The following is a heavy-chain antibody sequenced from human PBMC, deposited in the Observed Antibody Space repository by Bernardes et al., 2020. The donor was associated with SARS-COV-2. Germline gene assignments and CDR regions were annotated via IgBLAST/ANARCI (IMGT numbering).Heavy chain of an antibody. CDR1: GGPISGYF. V-gene: IGHV4-59*01. CDR2: IYYTGSA. J-gene: IGHJ4*02. CDR3: ARVGVISSPFDS. D-gene: IGHD6-13*01. Sequence: SETLSLTCTVSGGPISGYFWSWIRQPPGKGLEWIGYIYYTGSANYNPSLKSRLAISLDTPKNQFSLKLSSLTAADTAVYYCARVGVISSPFDSWGQGTLVTVSS.